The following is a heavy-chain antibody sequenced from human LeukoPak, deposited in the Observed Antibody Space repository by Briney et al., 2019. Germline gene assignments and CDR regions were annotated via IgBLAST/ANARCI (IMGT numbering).Heavy chain of an antibody. CDR2: IIPIFGTA. CDR1: GYSFSDYS. CDR3: AREVAGTAFYYFDY. V-gene: IGHV1-69*05. Sequence: RASVKVSCKASGYSFSDYSMHWVRQAPGQGLEWMGGIIPIFGTANYAQKFQGRVTITTDESTSTAYMELSSLRSEDTAVYYCAREVAGTAFYYFDYWGQGTLVTVSS. D-gene: IGHD6-19*01. J-gene: IGHJ4*02.